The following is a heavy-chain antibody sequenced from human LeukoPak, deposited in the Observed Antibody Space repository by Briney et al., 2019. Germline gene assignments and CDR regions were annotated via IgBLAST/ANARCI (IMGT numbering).Heavy chain of an antibody. CDR3: AGLQGHSYYYMDV. J-gene: IGHJ6*03. V-gene: IGHV4-34*01. Sequence: SETLSLTCAVYGGSFSSYYWSWIRQPPGRGLEWIGDIDHGGITNCNPSLKSRVAISVDTSKNQFSLTLRSVTAADTAVYYCAGLQGHSYYYMDVWGRGTTVTVSS. CDR1: GGSFSSYY. CDR2: IDHGGIT.